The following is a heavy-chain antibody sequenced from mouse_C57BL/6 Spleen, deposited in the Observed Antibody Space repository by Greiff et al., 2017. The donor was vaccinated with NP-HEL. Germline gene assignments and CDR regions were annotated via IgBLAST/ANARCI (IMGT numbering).Heavy chain of an antibody. CDR3: TTQDYYGSSGDWYFDV. J-gene: IGHJ1*03. D-gene: IGHD1-1*01. Sequence: VQLQQSGAELVRPGASVKLSCTASGFNIKDYYMHWVKQRPEQGLEWIGRIDPEDGDTEYAPKFQGKATMTADTSSNTAYLQLSSLTSEDTAVYYCTTQDYYGSSGDWYFDVWGTGTTVTVSS. CDR2: IDPEDGDT. CDR1: GFNIKDYY. V-gene: IGHV14-1*01.